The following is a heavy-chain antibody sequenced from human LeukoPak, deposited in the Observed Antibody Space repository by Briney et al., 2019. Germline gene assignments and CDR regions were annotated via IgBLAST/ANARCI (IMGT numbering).Heavy chain of an antibody. CDR2: IGSSATAI. CDR1: GFTFSSYE. CDR3: ARGYRYGLDD. V-gene: IGHV3-48*03. Sequence: PGGSLRLSCAASGFTFSSYEMNWVRQAPGKGLEWVSYIGSSATAICYADSVKGRFTISRDSAKNSLYLQMNSLRGEDTAVYYCARGYRYGLDDWGQGTLVTVSS. J-gene: IGHJ4*02. D-gene: IGHD5-18*01.